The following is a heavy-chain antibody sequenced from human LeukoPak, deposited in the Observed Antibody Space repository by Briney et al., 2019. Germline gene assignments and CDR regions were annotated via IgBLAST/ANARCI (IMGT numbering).Heavy chain of an antibody. CDR1: AFTFSNYA. Sequence: GGSLRLSCAASAFTFSNYAMSWVRQAPGKGLEWVSVISASGGGTYYADSVKGRFTISRDNSKNTLYLQMNSLRAEDTAVYYCAKGGIAAAGTSFYFDYWGQGTLVTVSS. D-gene: IGHD6-13*01. CDR2: ISASGGGT. J-gene: IGHJ4*02. CDR3: AKGGIAAAGTSFYFDY. V-gene: IGHV3-23*01.